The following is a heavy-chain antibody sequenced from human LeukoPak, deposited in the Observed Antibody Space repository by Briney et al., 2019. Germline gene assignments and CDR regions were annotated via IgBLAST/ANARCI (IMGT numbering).Heavy chain of an antibody. CDR3: ARDRAVTRGWFDP. CDR2: IYYSGST. J-gene: IGHJ5*02. Sequence: SETLSLTCTVSGGSISSYYWSWIRQPPGKGLEWIGYIYYSGSTNYNPSLKSRVTISVDTSKNQFSLKLSSVTAADTAVYYCARDRAVTRGWFDPWGQGTLVTVSS. CDR1: GGSISSYY. V-gene: IGHV4-59*12. D-gene: IGHD4-17*01.